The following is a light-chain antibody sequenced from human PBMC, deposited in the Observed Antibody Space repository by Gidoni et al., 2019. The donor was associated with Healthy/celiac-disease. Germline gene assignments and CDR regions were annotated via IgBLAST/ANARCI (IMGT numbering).Light chain of an antibody. J-gene: IGKJ2*01. CDR1: QSVSSSY. V-gene: IGKV3-20*01. Sequence: EIVLKQSTGTLSLSPGERATLSCRASQSVSSSYLAWYQQKPGQAPRLLSYGASSRATGIPDRFSGSGSVTDFTLTISRLEPEDFAVYYCQQYGSSPYTFGQGTKLEIK. CDR2: GAS. CDR3: QQYGSSPYT.